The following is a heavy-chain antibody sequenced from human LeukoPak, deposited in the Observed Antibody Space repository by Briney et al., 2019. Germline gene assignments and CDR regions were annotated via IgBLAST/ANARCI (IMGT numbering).Heavy chain of an antibody. V-gene: IGHV3-23*01. CDR1: GFSFSGYG. D-gene: IGHD2-2*01. J-gene: IGHJ4*02. Sequence: GGSLRLSCAASGFSFSGYGMSWVRQAPGKVLEWVSAISGSGGSTYYADSVKGRFTISRDNSKNTLYLQMNNLRAEDTAVCYCAKEGWGYCSSTSCYAAGVSGGELDYWGQGTLVTVSS. CDR2: ISGSGGST. CDR3: AKEGWGYCSSTSCYAAGVSGGELDY.